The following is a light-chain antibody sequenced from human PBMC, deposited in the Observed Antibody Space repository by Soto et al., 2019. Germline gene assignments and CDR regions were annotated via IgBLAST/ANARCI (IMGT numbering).Light chain of an antibody. CDR3: QQYGSAPWT. CDR2: GAS. CDR1: KSVSSSY. V-gene: IGKV3-20*01. J-gene: IGKJ1*01. Sequence: EIVMTQSPGTLSLSPGERATISCRASKSVSSSYLAWYQQKPGQAPRLLIYGASSRATGLPDRFSGSGSGKDFTLTISRLEPEDFALYYCQQYGSAPWTFGQGTKVESK.